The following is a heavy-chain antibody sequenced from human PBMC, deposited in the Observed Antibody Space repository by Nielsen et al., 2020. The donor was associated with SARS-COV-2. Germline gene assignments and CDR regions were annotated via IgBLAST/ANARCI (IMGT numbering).Heavy chain of an antibody. CDR1: GFTFSSYA. V-gene: IGHV3-23*01. D-gene: IGHD2-2*01. CDR2: ISGSGGST. CDR3: AKDFGYCSSTSCYLHYYYYGMDV. Sequence: GESLKISCAASGFTFSSYAMSWVRQAPGKGLEWVSAISGSGGSTYYADSVKGRFTMSRDNSKNTLYLQMNSLRAEDTAVYYCAKDFGYCSSTSCYLHYYYYGMDVWGQGTTVTVSS. J-gene: IGHJ6*02.